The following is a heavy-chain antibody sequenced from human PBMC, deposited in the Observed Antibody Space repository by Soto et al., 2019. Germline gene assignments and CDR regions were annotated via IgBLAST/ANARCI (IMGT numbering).Heavy chain of an antibody. CDR2: IYHGDSDT. J-gene: IGHJ6*03. Sequence: GESLKISCKGSGYSFTSYWIGWVRQMPGKGLEWMGIIYHGDSDTRYSPSFQGQVTISADKSISTAYLQWSSLKASDTAISYCARTPNSRTGDRLYYYYYYMDVWGKGTTVTVSS. CDR1: GYSFTSYW. CDR3: ARTPNSRTGDRLYYYYYYMDV. D-gene: IGHD7-27*01. V-gene: IGHV5-51*01.